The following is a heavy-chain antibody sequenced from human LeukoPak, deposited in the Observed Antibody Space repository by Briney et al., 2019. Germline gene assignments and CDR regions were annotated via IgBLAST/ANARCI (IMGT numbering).Heavy chain of an antibody. J-gene: IGHJ4*02. CDR3: ASSPLTEWLYYFDY. V-gene: IGHV1-46*01. CDR1: GYTFPSYY. Sequence: ASVTVSCMASGYTFPSYYMHWVRQVPGQGLEWMGIINPSTGTTSYAQKFQGRVTMTRDMSTSTVYMQLSSLRSEDTAVYYCASSPLTEWLYYFDYWGQGTLVTVSS. CDR2: INPSTGTT. D-gene: IGHD5-24*01.